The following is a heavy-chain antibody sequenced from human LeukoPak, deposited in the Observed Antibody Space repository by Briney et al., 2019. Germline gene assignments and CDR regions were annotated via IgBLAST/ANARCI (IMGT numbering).Heavy chain of an antibody. Sequence: SGGSLRLSCAVSGFTVSRNYLNWVRQAPGKGLEWVSYIDRTGTSIYYADSVKGRFTISRDNAKNSLYLQMNSLRAEDTAVYYCAKISNTYQGEDWGQGTLVTVSS. V-gene: IGHV3-48*03. CDR1: GFTVSRNY. CDR2: IDRTGTSI. CDR3: AKISNTYQGED. J-gene: IGHJ4*02. D-gene: IGHD2-2*01.